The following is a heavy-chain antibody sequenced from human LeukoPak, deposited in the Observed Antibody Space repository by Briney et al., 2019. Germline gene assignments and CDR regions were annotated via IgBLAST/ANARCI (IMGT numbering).Heavy chain of an antibody. J-gene: IGHJ4*02. Sequence: PSETLSLTCTVSGGSISSSSYYWSWIRQPPGKGLEWIGEINHSGSTNYNPSLKSRVTISVDTSKNQFSLKLSSVTAADTAVYYCARRNYAQVDYWGQGTLVTVSS. CDR1: GGSISSSSYY. CDR2: INHSGST. CDR3: ARRNYAQVDY. D-gene: IGHD3-16*01. V-gene: IGHV4-39*07.